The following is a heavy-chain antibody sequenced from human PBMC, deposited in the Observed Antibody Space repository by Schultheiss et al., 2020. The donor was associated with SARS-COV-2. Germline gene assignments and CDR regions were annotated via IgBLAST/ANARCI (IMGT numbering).Heavy chain of an antibody. Sequence: GGSLRLSCAASGFTFSSYSMNWVRQAPGKGLEWVSSISSSSSYIYYADSVKGRFTISRDNAKNSLYLQMNSLRAEDTAVYYCAREGIAVAGYFDYWGQGTLVTVSS. CDR3: AREGIAVAGYFDY. CDR2: ISSSSSYI. CDR1: GFTFSSYS. D-gene: IGHD6-19*01. J-gene: IGHJ4*02. V-gene: IGHV3-21*01.